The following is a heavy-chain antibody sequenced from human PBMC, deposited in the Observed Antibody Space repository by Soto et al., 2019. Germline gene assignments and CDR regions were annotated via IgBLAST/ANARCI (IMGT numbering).Heavy chain of an antibody. J-gene: IGHJ6*03. CDR2: IYYSGST. Sequence: PSETLSLTCTVSGGSISSSSYYWGWIRQPPGKGLEWIGSIYYSGSTYYNPSLKSRVTISVDTSKNQFSLKLSSVTAADTAVYYCARQVGTDPGYYYYYMDVWGKGTTVTVSS. V-gene: IGHV4-39*01. D-gene: IGHD1-7*01. CDR3: ARQVGTDPGYYYYYMDV. CDR1: GGSISSSSYY.